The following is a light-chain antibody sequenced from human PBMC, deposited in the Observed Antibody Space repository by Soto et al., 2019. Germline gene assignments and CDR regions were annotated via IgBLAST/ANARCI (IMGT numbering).Light chain of an antibody. CDR3: YSYAGDSLYV. V-gene: IGLV2-23*01. CDR2: EGT. Sequence: QSALTQPASVSGSPGQSITISCTGTSSDVGSYDLVSLYQHHPGKVPKLMVYEGTTRPSGVADRFSGSKSGNTASLTISGLQAEDEADYYCYSYAGDSLYVFGTGTKVTVL. J-gene: IGLJ1*01. CDR1: SSDVGSYDL.